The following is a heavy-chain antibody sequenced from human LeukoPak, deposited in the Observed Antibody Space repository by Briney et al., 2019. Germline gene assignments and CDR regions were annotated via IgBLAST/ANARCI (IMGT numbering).Heavy chain of an antibody. CDR3: ARDQGALEMATIVGRFGVDY. D-gene: IGHD5-24*01. V-gene: IGHV1-18*01. CDR1: GYTFTSYG. Sequence: ASVKVSCKASGYTFTSYGISWVRQAPGQGLEWMGWISAYNGNTNYAQKLQGRVTMTTDTSTSTAYMELRSLRSVDTAVYYCARDQGALEMATIVGRFGVDYWGQGTLVTVSS. CDR2: ISAYNGNT. J-gene: IGHJ4*02.